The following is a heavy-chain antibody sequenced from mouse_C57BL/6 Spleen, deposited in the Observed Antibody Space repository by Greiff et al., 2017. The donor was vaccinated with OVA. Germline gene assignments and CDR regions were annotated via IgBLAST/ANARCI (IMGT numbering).Heavy chain of an antibody. V-gene: IGHV1-61*01. CDR2: IYPSDSET. Sequence: QVQLKQPGAELVRPGSSVKLSCKASGYTFTSYWMDWVKQRPGQGLEWIGNIYPSDSETHYNQKFKDKATLTVDKSSSTAYMQLSSLTSEDSAVYYCARAGNYLDYWGQGTTLTVSS. CDR3: ARAGNYLDY. CDR1: GYTFTSYW. J-gene: IGHJ2*01.